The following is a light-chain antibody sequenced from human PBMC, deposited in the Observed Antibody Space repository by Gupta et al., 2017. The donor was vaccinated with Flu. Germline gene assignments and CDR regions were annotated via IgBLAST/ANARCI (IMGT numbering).Light chain of an antibody. CDR2: EVS. CDR3: SAYTSSSNWV. Sequence: QSALTQPAFVSGSPGQSITISCTGTSNDGGGYNYVSWYQQHPGKAPKLMIYEVSNRPSGVSNRFSGSKSGNTASLTISGLQAEDEADYYCSAYTSSSNWVFGGGTKLTVL. V-gene: IGLV2-14*01. J-gene: IGLJ3*02. CDR1: SNDGGGYNY.